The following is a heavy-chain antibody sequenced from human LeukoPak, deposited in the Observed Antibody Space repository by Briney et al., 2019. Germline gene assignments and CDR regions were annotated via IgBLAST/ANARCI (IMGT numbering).Heavy chain of an antibody. Sequence: SETLSLTCTVSGGSISSYYWSWIRQPPGKGLEWIGYIYYSGSTNYNPSLKSRVTISVDRSKNQFSLKLTSVTAADTAVYYCAREDLGYCSSTSCYEGTYYYYMDVWGKGTTVTVSS. J-gene: IGHJ6*03. CDR2: IYYSGST. CDR3: AREDLGYCSSTSCYEGTYYYYMDV. D-gene: IGHD2-2*01. CDR1: GGSISSYY. V-gene: IGHV4-59*12.